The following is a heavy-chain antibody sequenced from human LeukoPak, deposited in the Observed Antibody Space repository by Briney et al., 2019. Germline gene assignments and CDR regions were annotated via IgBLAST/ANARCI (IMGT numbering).Heavy chain of an antibody. J-gene: IGHJ4*02. V-gene: IGHV4-34*01. D-gene: IGHD6-25*01. CDR2: INHSGST. CDR1: GGSFSGYY. CDR3: ARVPYGSARRPADY. Sequence: PSETLSLTCAVYGGSFSGYYWSWLRQPPGKGLEWIGEINHSGSTNYNPSLKSRVTISVDTSKNQFSLKLSSVPAADTAVYYCARVPYGSARRPADYWGQGTLVTVSS.